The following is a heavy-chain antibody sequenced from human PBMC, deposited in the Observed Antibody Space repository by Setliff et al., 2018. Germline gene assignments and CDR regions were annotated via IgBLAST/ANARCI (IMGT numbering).Heavy chain of an antibody. CDR1: GGSISSSY. V-gene: IGHV4-59*01. Sequence: SETLSLTCTVSGGSISSSYWSWIRQPPGKGLEWIGYIYSSGSTNNNPSLKSRATISVDTSKNQFSLKLSSVTVADTAVYYCARAAKYDSSGYYGFWFDPWGQGTLVTVS. CDR3: ARAAKYDSSGYYGFWFDP. CDR2: IYSSGST. D-gene: IGHD3-22*01. J-gene: IGHJ5*02.